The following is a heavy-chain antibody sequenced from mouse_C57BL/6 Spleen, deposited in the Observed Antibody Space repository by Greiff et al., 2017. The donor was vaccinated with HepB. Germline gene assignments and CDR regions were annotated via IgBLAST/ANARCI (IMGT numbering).Heavy chain of an antibody. CDR3: ARKGVSGAMDY. CDR1: GFNIKNTY. V-gene: IGHV14-3*01. J-gene: IGHJ4*01. D-gene: IGHD3-1*01. Sequence: EVQGVESVAELVRPGASVKLSCTASGFNIKNTYMHWVKQRPEQGLEWIGRIDPANGNTKYAPKFQGKATITADISSNTAYLQRSSLTSEDTAIYYCARKGVSGAMDYWGQGTSVTVSS. CDR2: IDPANGNT.